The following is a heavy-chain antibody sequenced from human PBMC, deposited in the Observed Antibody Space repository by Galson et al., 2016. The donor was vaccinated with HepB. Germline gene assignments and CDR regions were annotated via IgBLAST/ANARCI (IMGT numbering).Heavy chain of an antibody. D-gene: IGHD3/OR15-3a*01. CDR2: IIPFFGTP. CDR3: ATNTGDFISDFSVAFDM. J-gene: IGHJ3*02. CDR1: GGTFSTYA. Sequence: SVKVSCKASGGTFSTYAISWVRQAPGQGLEWMGGIIPFFGTPKYAQKFQGRVAKTADESTSTAYMELSSLRYEDTAVYFCATNTGDFISDFSVAFDMWGQGTMVTVSS. V-gene: IGHV1-69*13.